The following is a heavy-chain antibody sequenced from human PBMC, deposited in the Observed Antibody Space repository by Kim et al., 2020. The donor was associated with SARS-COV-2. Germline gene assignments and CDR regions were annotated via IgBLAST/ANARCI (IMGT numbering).Heavy chain of an antibody. CDR2: IYSGGST. J-gene: IGHJ4*02. V-gene: IGHV3-53*01. CDR3: ARDSADQLLPFDY. CDR1: GFTVSSNY. D-gene: IGHD2-2*01. Sequence: GGSLRLSCAASGFTVSSNYMSWVRQAPGKGLEWVSVIYSGGSTYYADSVKGRFTISRDNSKNTLYLQMNSLRAEDTAVYYCARDSADQLLPFDYWGQGTLVTVSS.